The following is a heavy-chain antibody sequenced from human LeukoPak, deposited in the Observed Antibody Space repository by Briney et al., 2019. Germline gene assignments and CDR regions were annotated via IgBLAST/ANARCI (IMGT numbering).Heavy chain of an antibody. CDR3: ARGYSDTRGSALDI. CDR2: INPSGGGT. D-gene: IGHD3-22*01. J-gene: IGHJ3*02. Sequence: VASVKVSCTACGYTVSSYFMHWVRQAPGQGLEWMGIINPSGGGTSYAQKFQGRVTMTGDTSTSTVYMDLSSLRSEDTAMYYCARGYSDTRGSALDIWGQGTMVTVSS. V-gene: IGHV1-46*01. CDR1: GYTVSSYF.